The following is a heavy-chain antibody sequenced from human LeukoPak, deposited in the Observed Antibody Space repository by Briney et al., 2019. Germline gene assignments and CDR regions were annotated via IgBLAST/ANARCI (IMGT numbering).Heavy chain of an antibody. D-gene: IGHD3-22*01. CDR1: GGTLSSYT. CDR2: IIPILGIA. Sequence: ASVKVSCKASGGTLSSYTISWVRQAPGQGLEWMGRIIPILGIANYAQKFQGRVTITADKSTSTAYMELSSLRSEDTAVYYCARAPSDYYDSSGYGWFDPWGQGTLVTVSS. V-gene: IGHV1-69*02. CDR3: ARAPSDYYDSSGYGWFDP. J-gene: IGHJ5*02.